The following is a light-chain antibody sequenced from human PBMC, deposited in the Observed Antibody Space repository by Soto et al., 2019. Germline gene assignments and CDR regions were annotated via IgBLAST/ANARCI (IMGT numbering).Light chain of an antibody. CDR1: SSDVGGYNY. J-gene: IGLJ1*01. CDR3: SSYTSSSSLYV. Sequence: QSVLTQPASVSGSPGQSITISCTGTSSDVGGYNYVSWYQQHPGKAPKLMIYDVSNRPSGVSNRFSGSKSGNTASLTISGLQAEDDADYSCSSYTSSSSLYVFGTGTKVTVL. CDR2: DVS. V-gene: IGLV2-14*01.